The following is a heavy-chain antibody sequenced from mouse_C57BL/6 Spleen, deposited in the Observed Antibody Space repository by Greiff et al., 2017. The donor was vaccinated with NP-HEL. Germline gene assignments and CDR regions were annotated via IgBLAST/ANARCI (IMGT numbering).Heavy chain of an antibody. J-gene: IGHJ4*01. V-gene: IGHV1-39*01. CDR2: INPNYGTT. CDR3: ARHYDYGPYYAMDY. Sequence: VQLQQSGPELVKPGASVKISCKASGYSFTDYNMNWVKQSHGKSLEWIGVINPNYGTTSYNQKFKGKATLTVDQSSSTAYMQLNSLTSEDSAVYYCARHYDYGPYYAMDYWGQGTSVTVSS. D-gene: IGHD2-4*01. CDR1: GYSFTDYN.